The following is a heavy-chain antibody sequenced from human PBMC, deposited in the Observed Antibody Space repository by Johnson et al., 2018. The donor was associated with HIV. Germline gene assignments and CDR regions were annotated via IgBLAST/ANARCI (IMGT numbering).Heavy chain of an antibody. CDR1: GFSFSSYA. CDR3: AKEGRGWALGAFDI. Sequence: VQLVESGGGVVQPGRSLRLSCAASGFSFSSYAMHWVRQAPGKGLEWVSTISGSGGSTYYADSMKGRFTISRDNSKNTLYLQMNSLRAGDTAVYYCAKEGRGWALGAFDIWGQGTMVTVSS. D-gene: IGHD1-26*01. V-gene: IGHV3-23*04. CDR2: ISGSGGST. J-gene: IGHJ3*02.